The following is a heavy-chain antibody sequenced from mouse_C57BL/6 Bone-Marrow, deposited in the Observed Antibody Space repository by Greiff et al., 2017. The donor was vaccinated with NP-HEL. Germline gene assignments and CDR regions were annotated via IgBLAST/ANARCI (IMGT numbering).Heavy chain of an antibody. Sequence: VQVVESGPELVKPGASVKISCKASGYAFSSSWMNWVKQRPGKGLEWIGRIYPGDGDTNYNGKFKGKATLTADKSSSTAYMQLSSLTSEDSAVYFCARGGSTRYAMDYWGQGTSVTVSS. V-gene: IGHV1-82*01. CDR3: ARGGSTRYAMDY. CDR1: GYAFSSSW. D-gene: IGHD1-1*01. J-gene: IGHJ4*01. CDR2: IYPGDGDT.